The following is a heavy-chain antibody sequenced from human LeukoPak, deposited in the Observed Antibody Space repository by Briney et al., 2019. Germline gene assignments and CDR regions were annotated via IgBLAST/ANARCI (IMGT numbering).Heavy chain of an antibody. J-gene: IGHJ5*02. V-gene: IGHV3-7*03. D-gene: IGHD3-22*01. CDR2: INQNGGSI. CDR3: ARPDSSGYGYPT. Sequence: GGSLRLSCAASGFTFNSHWMNWVRQVPGKGLEWVGIINQNGGSIGYGESVKGRFTISRDNAKNSLYLQMNSLRAEDTAVYYCARPDSSGYGYPTWGQGTLVTVSS. CDR1: GFTFNSHW.